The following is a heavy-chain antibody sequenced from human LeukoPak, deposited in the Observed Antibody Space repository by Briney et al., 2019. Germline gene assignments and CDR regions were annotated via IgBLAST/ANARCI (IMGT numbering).Heavy chain of an antibody. CDR2: IDPSGGGT. J-gene: IGHJ4*02. Sequence: ASVKVSCKASGYTFTSYGVSWVRQAPGQGLEWTGMIDPSGGGTAYAQKFQDRVTMTSDTSTSTVYMELNSLRSEDTAVYYCARLIGDYYDNSRSSYWHGHLDYWGQGALVTVSS. D-gene: IGHD3-22*01. V-gene: IGHV1-46*01. CDR3: ARLIGDYYDNSRSSYWHGHLDY. CDR1: GYTFTSYG.